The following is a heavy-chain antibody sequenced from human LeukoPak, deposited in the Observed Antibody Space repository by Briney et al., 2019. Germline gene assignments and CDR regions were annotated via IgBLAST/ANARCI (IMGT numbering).Heavy chain of an antibody. D-gene: IGHD2-2*01. Sequence: GGSLRLSCAASGFTSNTYWMHWVRQAPGKRLVWVSRINTDGSSTNYADSVKGRFTISRDNAENTLYLQMNSLRAEDTAVYYCARAEDCSSTSCPRAFDIWGQGTMVTVSS. J-gene: IGHJ3*02. CDR1: GFTSNTYW. V-gene: IGHV3-74*01. CDR3: ARAEDCSSTSCPRAFDI. CDR2: INTDGSST.